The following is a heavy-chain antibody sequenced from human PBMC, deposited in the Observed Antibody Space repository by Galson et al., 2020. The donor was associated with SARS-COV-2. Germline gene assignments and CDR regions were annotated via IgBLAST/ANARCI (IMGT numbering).Heavy chain of an antibody. CDR3: ARSYDSGWSRNWFAP. CDR1: GDSINVYY. D-gene: IGHD6-19*01. J-gene: IGHJ5*02. Sequence: PSETLSLTCTVSGDSINVYYWTWIRQPAGKGLEWIGRIDRSGSTNYNPSLQSRVSMSVDTSKNQFSLQLRCVTAADTAVYYCARSYDSGWSRNWFAPWGQGTLVTVSS. V-gene: IGHV4-4*07. CDR2: IDRSGST.